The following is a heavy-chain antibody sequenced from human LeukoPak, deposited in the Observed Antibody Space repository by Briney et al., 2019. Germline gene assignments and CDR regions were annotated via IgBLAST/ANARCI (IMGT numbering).Heavy chain of an antibody. CDR3: ARGFGYYDSSGFDY. CDR1: GYTFTGYY. J-gene: IGHJ4*02. CDR2: INPNSGGT. Sequence: GASVKVSCKASGYTFTGYYMHWVRQAPGQGLEWMGWINPNSGGTNYAQKFQGRVTMTRDTSISTAYMELSRLRSDDTAVYYCARGFGYYDSSGFDYWGQGTLVTVSS. V-gene: IGHV1-2*02. D-gene: IGHD3-22*01.